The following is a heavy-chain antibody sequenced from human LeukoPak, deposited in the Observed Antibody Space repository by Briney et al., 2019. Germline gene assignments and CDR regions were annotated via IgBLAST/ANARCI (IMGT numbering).Heavy chain of an antibody. Sequence: SETLSLTCTVSGGSISSYYWSWIRQPPGKGLEWIGYIYYSGSTYYNPSLKSRVTISVDTSKNQFSLKLSSVTAADTAVYYCARGSDFWSGYYPYNWFDPWGQGTLVTVSS. CDR1: GGSISSYY. D-gene: IGHD3-3*01. CDR3: ARGSDFWSGYYPYNWFDP. V-gene: IGHV4-59*01. CDR2: IYYSGST. J-gene: IGHJ5*02.